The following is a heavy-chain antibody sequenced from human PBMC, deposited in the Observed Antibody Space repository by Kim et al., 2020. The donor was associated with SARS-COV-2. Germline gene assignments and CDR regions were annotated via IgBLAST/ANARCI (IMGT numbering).Heavy chain of an antibody. Sequence: QKFQGRVTMTRDTSISTAYMGLSRLRSDDTAVYYCARVLLGFLEWLPFDYWGQGTLVTVSS. D-gene: IGHD3-3*01. V-gene: IGHV1-2*02. J-gene: IGHJ4*02. CDR3: ARVLLGFLEWLPFDY.